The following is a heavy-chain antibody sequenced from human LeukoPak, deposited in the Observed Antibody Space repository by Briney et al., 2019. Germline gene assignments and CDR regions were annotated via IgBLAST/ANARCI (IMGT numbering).Heavy chain of an antibody. Sequence: PGGSLRLSCAASGFTFSSYTMNWVRKAPGKGLEWISYISSSSSIMYYADSVKGRFSISRDNAKNSLYLQMNSLRDEDTAVYYCARDKSGSDSARGAVIDICGQRAIVTVSS. D-gene: IGHD1-26*01. CDR2: ISSSSSIM. J-gene: IGHJ3*02. CDR1: GFTFSSYT. V-gene: IGHV3-48*02. CDR3: ARDKSGSDSARGAVIDI.